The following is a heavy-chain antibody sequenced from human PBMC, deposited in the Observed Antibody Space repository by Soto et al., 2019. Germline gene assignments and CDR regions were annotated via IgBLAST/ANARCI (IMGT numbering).Heavy chain of an antibody. Sequence: SETLSLTCAVSGYSISSGYYWGRIRQPPGKGLEWIGSIYHSGSTYYNPSLKSRVTISVDTSKNQFSLKLSSVTAADTAVYYCAREGRSYDFWSGYYREIDYWGQGTLVTVSS. CDR3: AREGRSYDFWSGYYREIDY. V-gene: IGHV4-38-2*02. D-gene: IGHD3-3*01. CDR1: GYSISSGYY. CDR2: IYHSGST. J-gene: IGHJ4*02.